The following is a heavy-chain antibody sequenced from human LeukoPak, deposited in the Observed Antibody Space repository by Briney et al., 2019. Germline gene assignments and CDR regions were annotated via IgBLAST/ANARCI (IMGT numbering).Heavy chain of an antibody. V-gene: IGHV3-48*04. Sequence: GGSLRLSCEASGFTFDSYSMNWVRQAPGKGLEWISYISGSSTTTYYADSVKDRFIISRDNTKNSLYLQMNSLRAEDTAVFYCARDQYDTWSRRGNFDSWGQGTLVIVSS. CDR1: GFTFDSYS. D-gene: IGHD3-3*01. CDR3: ARDQYDTWSRRGNFDS. CDR2: ISGSSTTT. J-gene: IGHJ4*02.